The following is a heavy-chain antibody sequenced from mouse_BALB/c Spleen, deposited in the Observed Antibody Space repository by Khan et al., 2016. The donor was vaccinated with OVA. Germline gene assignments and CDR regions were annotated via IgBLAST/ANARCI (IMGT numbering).Heavy chain of an antibody. Sequence: QVQLQQSGAELVRPGASVKLSCKASGYTFTRYWMNWVRQRPRQGLEWIGKINPSDSESHYNQMFKDKATLTVDKSSGTAYMQFSSLTSEDSAVYYCARREKYGYDPSWFAYWGQGTLVTVSA. CDR2: INPSDSES. V-gene: IGHV1-52*01. D-gene: IGHD2-2*01. CDR1: GYTFTRYW. CDR3: ARREKYGYDPSWFAY. J-gene: IGHJ3*01.